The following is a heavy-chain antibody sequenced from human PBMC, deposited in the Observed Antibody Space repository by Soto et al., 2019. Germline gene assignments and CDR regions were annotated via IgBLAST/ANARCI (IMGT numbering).Heavy chain of an antibody. CDR2: IIPIFCTA. Sequence: QVQLVQSGAEVKKPGSSVKVSCKASGGTFSSYAISWVRQAPGQGLEWMGGIIPIFCTANYAQKFQGRVTITADESTSTTDMEPRSLRAGATAVYSCASPPRVSDGVNAGPYYYYYGMAVWGQGTTVTVSS. D-gene: IGHD4-17*01. CDR3: ASPPRVSDGVNAGPYYYYYGMAV. CDR1: GGTFSSYA. J-gene: IGHJ6*02. V-gene: IGHV1-69*01.